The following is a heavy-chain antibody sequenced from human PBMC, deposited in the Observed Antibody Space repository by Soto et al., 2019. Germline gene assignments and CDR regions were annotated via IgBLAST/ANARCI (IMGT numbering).Heavy chain of an antibody. V-gene: IGHV4-59*01. CDR2: IYYSGST. D-gene: IGHD5-18*01. J-gene: IGHJ5*02. CDR1: GGSISSYY. Sequence: SETLSLTCTVSGGSISSYYWSWIRQPPGKGLEWIGYIYYSGSTSSHPSLKSRVTISVDTSKNQFSLKLSSVTAADTAVYYCARHGGYNYGDNWFDPWGQGTLVTVS. CDR3: ARHGGYNYGDNWFDP.